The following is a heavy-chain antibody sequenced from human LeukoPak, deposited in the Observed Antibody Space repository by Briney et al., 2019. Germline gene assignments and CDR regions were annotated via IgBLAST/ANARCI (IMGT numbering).Heavy chain of an antibody. V-gene: IGHV1-18*01. D-gene: IGHD4-17*01. J-gene: IGHJ4*02. CDR1: GYTFTRYG. CDR3: ARVAHIENDYGDLEGLGY. Sequence: ASVKVSCKASGYTFTRYGISWVRQAPGQGLEWMGWISAYNGNTNYAQKLQGRVTMTTDTSTSTAYMELRSLRSDDTAVYYCARVAHIENDYGDLEGLGYWGQGTLVTVSS. CDR2: ISAYNGNT.